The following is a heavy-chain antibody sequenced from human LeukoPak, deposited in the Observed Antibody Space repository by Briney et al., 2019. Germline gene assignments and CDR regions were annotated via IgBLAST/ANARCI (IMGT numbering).Heavy chain of an antibody. CDR3: ARDTVLNFAFDI. CDR1: GFTARSSS. V-gene: IGHV3-21*01. CDR2: ISSSGTYM. J-gene: IGHJ3*02. Sequence: GGSLRLSCAGSGFTARSSSMNWVRQAPGKGLEWVSSISSSGTYMYYADSVKGRFTISRDNAKNSLYLQMNTLRAEDTAVYYCARDTVLNFAFDIWGQETMVTVSS. D-gene: IGHD4-17*01.